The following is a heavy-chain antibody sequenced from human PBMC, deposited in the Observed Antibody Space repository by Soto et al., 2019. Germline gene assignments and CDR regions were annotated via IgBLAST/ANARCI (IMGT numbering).Heavy chain of an antibody. J-gene: IGHJ5*02. CDR1: GGSISSSSYY. Sequence: SETLSLTCTVSGGSISSSSYYWGWIRQPPGKGLEWIGSIYYSGSTYYNPSLKSRVTISVDTSKNQFSLKLSSVTAADTAVYYCARHIWNYRWFDPWGQGTLVTVSS. D-gene: IGHD1-7*01. CDR3: ARHIWNYRWFDP. V-gene: IGHV4-39*01. CDR2: IYYSGST.